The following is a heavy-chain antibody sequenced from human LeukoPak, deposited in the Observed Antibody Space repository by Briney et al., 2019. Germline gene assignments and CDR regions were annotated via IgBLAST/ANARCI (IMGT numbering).Heavy chain of an antibody. CDR3: ARSANYDFWSGYYRYYYYYMDV. Sequence: GASVKVSCKASGHTFTSYGISWVRQAPGQGLEWMGWISAYNGNTNYAQKLQGRGTMTTDTSTSTAYMELRSLRSDDTAVYYCARSANYDFWSGYYRYYYYYMDVWGKGTTVTVSS. V-gene: IGHV1-18*01. CDR2: ISAYNGNT. J-gene: IGHJ6*03. D-gene: IGHD3-3*01. CDR1: GHTFTSYG.